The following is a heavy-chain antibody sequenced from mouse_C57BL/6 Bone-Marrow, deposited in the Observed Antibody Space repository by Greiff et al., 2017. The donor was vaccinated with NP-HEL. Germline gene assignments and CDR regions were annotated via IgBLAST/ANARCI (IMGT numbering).Heavy chain of an antibody. V-gene: IGHV1-81*01. CDR1: GYTFTSYG. D-gene: IGHD1-1*01. J-gene: IGHJ4*01. Sequence: VKLQESGAELARPGASVKLSCKASGYTFTSYGISWVKQRTGQGLEWIGEIYPRSGNTYYNEKFKGKATLTADKSSSTAYMELRSLTSEDSAVYFCARVDYYGSSSFYAMDYWGQGTSVTVSS. CDR3: ARVDYYGSSSFYAMDY. CDR2: IYPRSGNT.